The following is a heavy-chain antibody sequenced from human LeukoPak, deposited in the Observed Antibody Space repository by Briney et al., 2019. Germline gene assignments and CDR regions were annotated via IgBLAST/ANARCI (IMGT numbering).Heavy chain of an antibody. V-gene: IGHV4-39*01. J-gene: IGHJ6*02. CDR2: IYYSGRT. CDR3: ARLVVAMAGIGDYYHGMDV. CDR1: GGSISSSSYY. D-gene: IGHD6-19*01. Sequence: SETLSLTCTVSGGSISSSSYYWGWIRQPPGMGLEWIGSIYYSGRTYYNPSLKSRVTISVDTFKNQFSLKLSSVTAADTAVYYCARLVVAMAGIGDYYHGMDVWGQGTTVTVSS.